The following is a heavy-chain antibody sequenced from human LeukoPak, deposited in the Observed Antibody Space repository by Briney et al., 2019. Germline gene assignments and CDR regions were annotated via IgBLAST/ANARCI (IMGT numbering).Heavy chain of an antibody. Sequence: GGSLRLSCAASGFTVSSNYMSWVRQAPGKGLEWVSVIYSGGSTYYADSVKGRFTISRDNSKNTLYLQMNSLRAEDTAVYYCARARGIAVAAFDYWGQGTLVTVSS. CDR3: ARARGIAVAAFDY. CDR1: GFTVSSNY. D-gene: IGHD6-19*01. J-gene: IGHJ4*02. CDR2: IYSGGST. V-gene: IGHV3-66*01.